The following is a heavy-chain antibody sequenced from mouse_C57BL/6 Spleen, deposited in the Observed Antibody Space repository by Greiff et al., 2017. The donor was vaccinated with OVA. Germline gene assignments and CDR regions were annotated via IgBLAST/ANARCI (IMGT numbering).Heavy chain of an antibody. J-gene: IGHJ2*01. V-gene: IGHV5-17*01. Sequence: DVMLVESGGGLVKPGGSLKLSCAASGFTFSDYGMHWVRQAPEKGLEWVAYISSGSSTIYYADTVKGRFTISRDNAKNTLFLQMTSLRSEDTAMYYCARESLLLGAFDYWGQGTTLTVSS. CDR2: ISSGSSTI. CDR3: ARESLLLGAFDY. D-gene: IGHD2-1*01. CDR1: GFTFSDYG.